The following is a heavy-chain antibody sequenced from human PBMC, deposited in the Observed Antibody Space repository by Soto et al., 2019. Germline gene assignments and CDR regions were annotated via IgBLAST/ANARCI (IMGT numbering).Heavy chain of an antibody. D-gene: IGHD4-17*01. CDR2: IWYDGSNK. J-gene: IGHJ6*02. CDR1: GFTFSSYG. Sequence: QVQLVESGGGVVQPGRSLRLSCAASGFTFSSYGMHWVRQAPGKGLEWVAVIWYDGSNKYYADSVKGRFTISRDNSKNTLYLQMNSLRAEDTAVYYCARDLYGDYKEGYYYYYGMDVWSQGTTVTVSS. CDR3: ARDLYGDYKEGYYYYYGMDV. V-gene: IGHV3-33*01.